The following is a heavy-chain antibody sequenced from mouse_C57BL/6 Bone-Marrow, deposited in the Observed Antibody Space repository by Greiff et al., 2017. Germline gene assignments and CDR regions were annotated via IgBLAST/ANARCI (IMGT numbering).Heavy chain of an antibody. D-gene: IGHD2-2*01. V-gene: IGHV1-42*01. CDR3: ARSTMVTMDYVMDY. J-gene: IGHJ4*01. CDR2: INPSTGGT. Sequence: VQLKQSGPELVKPGASVKISCKASGYSFTGYYMNWVKQSPEKSLEWIGEINPSTGGTTYNQKFKAKATLTVDKSSSTAYMQLKSLTSEDSAVYYCARSTMVTMDYVMDYWGQGTSVTVSS. CDR1: GYSFTGYY.